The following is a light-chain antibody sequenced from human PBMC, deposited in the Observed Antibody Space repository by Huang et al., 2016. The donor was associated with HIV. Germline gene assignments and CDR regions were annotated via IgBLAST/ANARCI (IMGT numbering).Light chain of an antibody. CDR2: FAS. J-gene: IGKJ4*01. CDR1: QSIGTY. V-gene: IGKV1-39*01. Sequence: DIQMTQSPSSLSASVGDRVTIACRASQSIGTYLNWYQQKPGKAPMLLIHFASSLQSGVPSRFSGSGSGTDFTLTISSLQPEDFATYYCQQSYSALGLTFGGGTKVEIK. CDR3: QQSYSALGLT.